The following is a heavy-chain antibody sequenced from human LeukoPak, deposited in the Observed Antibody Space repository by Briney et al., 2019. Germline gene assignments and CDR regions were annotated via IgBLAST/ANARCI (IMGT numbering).Heavy chain of an antibody. CDR2: IYYSGST. J-gene: IGHJ4*02. CDR3: ARDLGTTWDY. Sequence: SETLSLTCTVSGGSITNYFWSWIRQPPGKGLEWIGYIYYSGSTNYNPSLKSRVTISVDTSKNQFSLKLSSVTAADTAVYYCARDLGTTWDYWGQGTLVTVSS. D-gene: IGHD1-7*01. V-gene: IGHV4-59*01. CDR1: GGSITNYF.